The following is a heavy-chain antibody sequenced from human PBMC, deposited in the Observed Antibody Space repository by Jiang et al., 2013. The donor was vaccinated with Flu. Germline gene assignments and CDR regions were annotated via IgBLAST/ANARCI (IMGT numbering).Heavy chain of an antibody. D-gene: IGHD2-21*02. CDR3: ARSYCGGDCYSMFGYSYYGMDV. V-gene: IGHV4-59*08. J-gene: IGHJ6*02. CDR2: IHYSGST. CDR1: GGSIGDYY. Sequence: GSGLVKPSETLALTCTVSGGSIGDYYWTWIRQSPGKGLEWIGYIHYSGSTNYNPSLKSRVTISIDTSTNQFSLKLISVTAPDTAVYYCARSYCGGDCYSMFGYSYYGMDVWGQGTTVTVSS.